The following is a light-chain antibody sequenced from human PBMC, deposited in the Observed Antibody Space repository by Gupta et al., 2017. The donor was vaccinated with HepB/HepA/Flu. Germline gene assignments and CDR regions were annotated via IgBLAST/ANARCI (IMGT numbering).Light chain of an antibody. V-gene: IGKV3-20*01. CDR3: QQYSTSGLT. CDR1: QTIRNNY. Sequence: IVLTQSPGTLSLSPGERATLSCRASQTIRNNYVAWYQQKPGQAPRLLIYGASSRAIGVPDRFSGSGSGPDFTLIIKRLEPEDSALYYCQQYSTSGLTFGGGTKVEI. J-gene: IGKJ4*01. CDR2: GAS.